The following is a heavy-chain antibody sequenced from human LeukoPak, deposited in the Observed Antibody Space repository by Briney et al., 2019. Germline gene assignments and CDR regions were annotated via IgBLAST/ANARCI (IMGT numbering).Heavy chain of an antibody. CDR2: IYSDGTT. V-gene: IGHV3-53*01. D-gene: IGHD6-13*01. CDR3: AREIQGSSWYRGMGYFDY. Sequence: GGSLRLSCAASGFTVSSNYMTWVRQAPGKGLEWVSIIYSDGTTYYADSVKGRFSISRDNSKNTLYLQTNSLRAEDTAVYYCAREIQGSSWYRGMGYFDYWGQGTLVTVSS. CDR1: GFTVSSNY. J-gene: IGHJ4*02.